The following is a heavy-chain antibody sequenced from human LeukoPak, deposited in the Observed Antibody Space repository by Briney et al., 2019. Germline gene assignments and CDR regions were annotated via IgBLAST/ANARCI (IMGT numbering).Heavy chain of an antibody. V-gene: IGHV3-23*01. D-gene: IGHD2-2*01. CDR3: AKATQGVPAALPEDAFDI. Sequence: GGSLRLSCVSSGFTFNTYAMTRVRPAPGKGLGGGSVIIISSGNTNYADSVRGRFTMSRDNSKNTLYLQMNSLRAEDTAVYFCAKATQGVPAALPEDAFDIWGQGTMVTVSS. CDR1: GFTFNTYA. CDR2: IIISSGNT. J-gene: IGHJ3*02.